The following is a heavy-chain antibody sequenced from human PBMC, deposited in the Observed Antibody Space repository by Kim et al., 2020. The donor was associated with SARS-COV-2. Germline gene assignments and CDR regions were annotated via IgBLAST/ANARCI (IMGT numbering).Heavy chain of an antibody. CDR1: GGSISSYY. V-gene: IGHV4-59*01. D-gene: IGHD3-10*01. CDR2: IYYSGST. CDR3: ARALYGSGSYYHPGEIDV. J-gene: IGHJ6*04. Sequence: SETLSLTCTVSGGSISSYYWSWIRQPPGKGLEWIGYIYYSGSTNYNPSLKSRVTISVDTSKNQFSLKLSSVTAADTAVYYCARALYGSGSYYHPGEIDVWGKGTTVTVSS.